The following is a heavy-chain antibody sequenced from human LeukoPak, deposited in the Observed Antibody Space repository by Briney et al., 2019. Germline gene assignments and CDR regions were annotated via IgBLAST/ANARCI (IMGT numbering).Heavy chain of an antibody. CDR3: ARAIAAASYYYYYMDV. V-gene: IGHV3-20*04. CDR1: GFTFDDYG. Sequence: GGSLRLSRAASGFTFDDYGMSWVRQAPGKGLEWVSGINWNGGTRGYADSAKGRFTISRDNAKNSLYLQMNSLRAEDTAFYYCARAIAAASYYYYYMDVWGKGTTVTVSS. D-gene: IGHD6-13*01. CDR2: INWNGGTR. J-gene: IGHJ6*03.